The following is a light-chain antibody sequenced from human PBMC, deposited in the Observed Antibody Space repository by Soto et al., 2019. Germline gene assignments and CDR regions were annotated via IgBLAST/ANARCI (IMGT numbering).Light chain of an antibody. Sequence: DIQMTQSPSSLSASLGDRVSITCRASQTIIRYLSWYQQKPGKAPKLLISAASSLQSGVSSRFNGSRSGTDFTLTISSLQSDDFATYYCQQTYSTPWTFGLGTKVDIK. V-gene: IGKV1-39*01. J-gene: IGKJ1*01. CDR3: QQTYSTPWT. CDR2: AAS. CDR1: QTIIRY.